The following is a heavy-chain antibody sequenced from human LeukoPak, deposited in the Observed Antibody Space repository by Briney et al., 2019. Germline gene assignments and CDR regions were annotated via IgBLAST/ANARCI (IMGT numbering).Heavy chain of an antibody. CDR2: IIPVFGTA. CDR1: GGTFSSYA. Sequence: GASVKVSCKASGGTFSSYAISWVRQAPGQGLEWMGGIIPVFGTANYAQKFQGRVTITTDESTSTAYMELSSLRSEDTAVYYCARGGDEDGYNNYYYYYMDVWGKGTTVTVSS. J-gene: IGHJ6*03. D-gene: IGHD5-24*01. V-gene: IGHV1-69*05. CDR3: ARGGDEDGYNNYYYYYMDV.